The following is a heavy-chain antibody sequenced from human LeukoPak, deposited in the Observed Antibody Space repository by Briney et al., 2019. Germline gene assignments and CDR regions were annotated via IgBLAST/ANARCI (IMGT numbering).Heavy chain of an antibody. V-gene: IGHV4-39*01. J-gene: IGHJ4*02. CDR2: IYYSGST. CDR1: GGSISSSSYY. Sequence: SETLSLTCTVSGGSISSSSYYWGWIRQPRGKGLEWIGSIYYSGSTYYNPSLKSRVTISVDTSKNQFSLKLSSVTAADTAVYYCARHGIVVVPAAIPHWGQGTLVTVSS. D-gene: IGHD2-2*02. CDR3: ARHGIVVVPAAIPH.